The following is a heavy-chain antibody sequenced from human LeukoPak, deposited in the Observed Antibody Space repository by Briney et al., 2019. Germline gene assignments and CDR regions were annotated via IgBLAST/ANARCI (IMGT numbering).Heavy chain of an antibody. CDR1: GYTFTGYY. CDR3: ARASLWFGELLSDY. Sequence: APVKVSCKASGYTFTGYYMHWVRQAPGQGLEWMGRINPNSGGTNYAQKFQGRVTMTRDTSISTAYMELSRLRSDDTAVYYCARASLWFGELLSDYWGQGTLVTVSS. V-gene: IGHV1-2*06. CDR2: INPNSGGT. D-gene: IGHD3-10*01. J-gene: IGHJ4*02.